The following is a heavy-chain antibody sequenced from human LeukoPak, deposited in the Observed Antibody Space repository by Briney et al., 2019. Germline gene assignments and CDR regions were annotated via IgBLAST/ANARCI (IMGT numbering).Heavy chain of an antibody. D-gene: IGHD3-22*01. CDR3: AKDPPRYYYDSSGMD. V-gene: IGHV3-21*01. CDR2: ISSSSSYI. CDR1: GFTFSSYS. Sequence: GGSLRLSCAASGFTFSSYSMNWVRQAPGKGLEWVSSISSSSSYIYYADSVKGRFTISRDNAKNSLYLQMNSLRAEDTAVYYCAKDPPRYYYDSSGMDWGQGTLVTVSS. J-gene: IGHJ4*02.